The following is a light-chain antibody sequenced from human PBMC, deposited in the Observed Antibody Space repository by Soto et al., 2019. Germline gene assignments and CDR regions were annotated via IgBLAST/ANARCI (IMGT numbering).Light chain of an antibody. Sequence: QSVLTQPPSASGTPGQRVTISCSGSSSNIGSNYVYWYQQLPGTAPKLLIYRNNQRPSGVPDRFSGSKSGTSASLAISGLRSEDEADYYWAAWDDSLSGRVFGGGTQRT. J-gene: IGLJ3*02. V-gene: IGLV1-47*01. CDR2: RNN. CDR3: AAWDDSLSGRV. CDR1: SSNIGSNY.